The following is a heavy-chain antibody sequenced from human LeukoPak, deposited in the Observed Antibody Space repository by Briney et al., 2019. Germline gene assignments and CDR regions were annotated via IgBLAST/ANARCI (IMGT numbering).Heavy chain of an antibody. CDR2: IIPIFGTA. V-gene: IGHV1-69*13. D-gene: IGHD1-1*01. CDR1: GGTFISYA. CDR3: ARGFPERRFDY. J-gene: IGHJ4*02. Sequence: ASVKVSCKASGGTFISYAISWVRQAPGQGLEWMGGIIPIFGTANYAQKFQGRVTITADESTSTAYMELSSLRSEDTAVYYCARGFPERRFDYWGQGTLVTVSS.